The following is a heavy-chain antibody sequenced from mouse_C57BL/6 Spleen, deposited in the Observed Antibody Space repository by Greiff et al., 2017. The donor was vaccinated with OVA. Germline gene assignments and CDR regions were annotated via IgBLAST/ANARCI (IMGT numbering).Heavy chain of an antibody. J-gene: IGHJ4*01. Sequence: EVHLVESGGGLVQPKGSLKLSCAASGFTFNTYAMHWVRQAPGKGLEWVARIRSKSSNYATYYADSVKDRFTISRDDSQSMLYLQMNNLKTEDTAMYDCVREEGFRDYYAMDDWGQGTSVTVSS. CDR3: VREEGFRDYYAMDD. V-gene: IGHV10-3*01. CDR2: IRSKSSNYAT. CDR1: GFTFNTYA.